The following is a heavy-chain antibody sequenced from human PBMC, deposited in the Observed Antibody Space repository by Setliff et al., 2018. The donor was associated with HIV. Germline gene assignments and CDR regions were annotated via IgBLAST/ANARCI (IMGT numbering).Heavy chain of an antibody. D-gene: IGHD3-22*01. CDR1: GAPIDDASYY. J-gene: IGHJ5*02. Sequence: PSETLSLTCSVSGAPIDDASYYWAWIRQPPGKGLEWIGTLYYSGEIRYNPSLKSRVTISVDTSKNQFSLNLNSVTAADTAVYYCVRHVDSDTSGHPDWFDPWGQGTLVTVS. CDR3: VRHVDSDTSGHPDWFDP. V-gene: IGHV4-39*01. CDR2: LYYSGEI.